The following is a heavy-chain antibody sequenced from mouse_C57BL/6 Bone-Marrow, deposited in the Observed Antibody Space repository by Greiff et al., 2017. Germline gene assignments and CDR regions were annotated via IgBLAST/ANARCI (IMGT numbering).Heavy chain of an antibody. D-gene: IGHD2-4*01. CDR1: GFNIKDDY. J-gene: IGHJ4*01. CDR3: TRKRITTCAMDY. V-gene: IGHV14-4*01. CDR2: IDPENGDT. Sequence: EVQLQQSGAELVRPGASVKLSCTASGFNIKDDYMHWVKQRPEQGLEWIGWIDPENGDTEYASKFQGKATITADTSSNTAYLQLSSLTSEDTAVYDCTRKRITTCAMDYWGQGTSVTVSS.